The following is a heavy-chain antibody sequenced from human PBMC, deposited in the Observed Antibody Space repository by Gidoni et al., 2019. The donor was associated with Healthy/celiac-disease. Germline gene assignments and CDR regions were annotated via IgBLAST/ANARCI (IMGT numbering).Heavy chain of an antibody. V-gene: IGHV3-48*01. CDR2: ISSSSSTI. CDR1: GFPFSSYS. CDR3: ARAAQSGGY. Sequence: EVQLVASGGGLVQPGGSLRLSCAASGFPFSSYSMNWVRQAPGKGLEWVSYISSSSSTIYYADSVKGRFTISRDNAKNSLYLQMNSLRAEDTAVYYCARAAQSGGYWGQGTLVTVSS. D-gene: IGHD6-6*01. J-gene: IGHJ4*02.